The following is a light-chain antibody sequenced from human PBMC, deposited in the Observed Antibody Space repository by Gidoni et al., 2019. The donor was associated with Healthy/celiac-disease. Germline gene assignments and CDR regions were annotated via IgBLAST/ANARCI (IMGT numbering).Light chain of an antibody. Sequence: ELVMTHSPATPSVSPGERATLSCRASQSVSSTFAWYQQKPGQAPRLLIYGAATRATGIPARFSGSGSGTEFTLTISSLQSEDFAVYYCQQYNNWPLYTFXQXTKLEIK. CDR3: QQYNNWPLYT. V-gene: IGKV3-15*01. CDR2: GAA. CDR1: QSVSST. J-gene: IGKJ2*01.